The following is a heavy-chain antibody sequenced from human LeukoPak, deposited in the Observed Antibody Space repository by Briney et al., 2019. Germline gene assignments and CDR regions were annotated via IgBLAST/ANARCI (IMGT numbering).Heavy chain of an antibody. V-gene: IGHV3-53*01. Sequence: GGSLRTSCAASGFTVSSNYMSWVRQAPGKGLEWVSVIYSGGSTYYADSVKGRFTISRDNSKNTLYLQMNSLRAEDTAVYYCARVESMTGTQPFDYWGQGTLVTVSS. CDR3: ARVESMTGTQPFDY. J-gene: IGHJ4*02. CDR2: IYSGGST. CDR1: GFTVSSNY. D-gene: IGHD1-1*01.